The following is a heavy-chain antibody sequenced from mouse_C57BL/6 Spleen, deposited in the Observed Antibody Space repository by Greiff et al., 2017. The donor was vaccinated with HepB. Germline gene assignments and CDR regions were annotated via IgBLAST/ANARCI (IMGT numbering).Heavy chain of an antibody. J-gene: IGHJ1*03. Sequence: VKLQQPGAELVMPGASVKLSCKASGYTFTSYWMHWVKQRPGQGLEWIGEIDPSDSYTNYNQKFKGKSTLTVDKSSSTAYMQLSSLTSEDSAVYYCAIHYYGSSYWYFDVWGTGTTVTVSS. V-gene: IGHV1-69*01. D-gene: IGHD1-1*01. CDR2: IDPSDSYT. CDR1: GYTFTSYW. CDR3: AIHYYGSSYWYFDV.